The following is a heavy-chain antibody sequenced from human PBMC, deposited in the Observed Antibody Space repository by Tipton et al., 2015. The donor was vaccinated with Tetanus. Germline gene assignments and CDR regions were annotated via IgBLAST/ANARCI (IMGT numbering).Heavy chain of an antibody. J-gene: IGHJ4*02. V-gene: IGHV4-61*01. CDR2: IYYSGTT. D-gene: IGHD1-14*01. CDR1: GGSVRSTNSY. CDR3: ARAPNRISRAYDY. Sequence: TLSLTCTVSGGSVRSTNSYWSWLRQPPGKGLEWIGYIYYSGTTKYNPSLKSRVTMSVDTSKNQLSLKLSSVTAADTAVYYCARAPNRISRAYDYWGQGTQIIVSS.